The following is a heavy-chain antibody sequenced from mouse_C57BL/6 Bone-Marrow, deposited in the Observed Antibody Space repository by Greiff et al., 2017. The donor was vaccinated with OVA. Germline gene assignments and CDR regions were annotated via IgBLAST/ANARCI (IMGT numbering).Heavy chain of an antibody. J-gene: IGHJ1*03. CDR2: ISNGGGST. V-gene: IGHV5-12*01. D-gene: IGHD5-2*01. CDR3: ARQGIQDFDV. Sequence: DVKLQESGGGLVQPGGSLKLSCAASGFTFSDYYMYWVRQTPEKRLEWVAYISNGGGSTYYPDTVKGRFTISRDNAKNTLYLQMSRLKSEDTAMYYCARQGIQDFDVWGTGTTVTVSS. CDR1: GFTFSDYY.